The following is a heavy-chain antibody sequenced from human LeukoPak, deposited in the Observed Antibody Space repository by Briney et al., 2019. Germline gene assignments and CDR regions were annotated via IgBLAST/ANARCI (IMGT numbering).Heavy chain of an antibody. CDR1: GFTFDDYG. V-gene: IGHV3-20*04. J-gene: IGHJ4*02. D-gene: IGHD3-22*01. CDR3: ARVYYGSSGYGGFDY. Sequence: GGSLGLSCAASGFTFDDYGMSWVRQAPGKGLEWVSGINWNGGSTGCADSVKGRFTISRDNAKNSLYLQMNSLRAEDTALYYCARVYYGSSGYGGFDYWGQGTLVTVSS. CDR2: INWNGGST.